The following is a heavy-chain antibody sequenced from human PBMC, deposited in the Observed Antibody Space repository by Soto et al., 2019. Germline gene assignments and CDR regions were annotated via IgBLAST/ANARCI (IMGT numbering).Heavy chain of an antibody. V-gene: IGHV3-7*04. CDR1: GFTFSKYW. CDR3: TRDAADRSVYSYGY. Sequence: GGSLRLSCAGPGFTFSKYWMTWVPQATGKGLEWVANIKGDGSEKFYADSVKDRFTISRDNAKNLLYLQIKSLRVEDTAAYYCTRDAADRSVYSYGYWGQGT. J-gene: IGHJ4*02. CDR2: IKGDGSEK. D-gene: IGHD3-22*01.